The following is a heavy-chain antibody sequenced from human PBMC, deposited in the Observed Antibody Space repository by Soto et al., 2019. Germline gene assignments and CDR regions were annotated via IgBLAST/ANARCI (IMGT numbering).Heavy chain of an antibody. CDR3: ASWEQPLFDS. V-gene: IGHV3-30-3*01. J-gene: IGHJ4*02. CDR2: ISSDGNHK. Sequence: QVKLVESGGGVVQPGRSLRLSCAASGFNVSAYTMHWVRQAPGKGLEWVAVISSDGNHKYYTDSVKGRFTISRDTSTNTLYLQMNSLSAEDTAVYSCASWEQPLFDSWGQGTLVTVSS. CDR1: GFNVSAYT. D-gene: IGHD1-26*01.